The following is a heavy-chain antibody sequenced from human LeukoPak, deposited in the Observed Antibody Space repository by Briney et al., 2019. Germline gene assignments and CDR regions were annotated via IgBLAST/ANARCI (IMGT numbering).Heavy chain of an antibody. CDR3: GRDALVGYFSYYYMDV. J-gene: IGHJ6*03. CDR2: ISNSGST. CDR1: GGAITSHY. V-gene: IGHV4-59*11. D-gene: IGHD2-15*01. Sequence: SETLSPTCTVSGGAITSHYWTWIRQSPVKGLEWIGDISNSGSTSYNPSLKSRVTISIDTSKNQFSLKLTSVTAADTAVYYCGRDALVGYFSYYYMDVWGKGTTVTVSS.